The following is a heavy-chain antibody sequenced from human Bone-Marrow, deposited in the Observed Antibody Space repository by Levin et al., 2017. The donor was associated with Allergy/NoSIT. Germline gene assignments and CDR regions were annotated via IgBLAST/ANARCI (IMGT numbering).Heavy chain of an antibody. CDR3: ARVRVAARTPYFDY. V-gene: IGHV3-64*01. CDR1: GFTFSSYA. CDR2: ISSDGGST. D-gene: IGHD2-15*01. Sequence: ASVKVSCAASGFTFSSYAMQWVRQAPGKGLEYVSAISSDGGSTYYANSVKGRFTISRDNSKNTVYLQMGSLRAEDMAVYYCARVRVAARTPYFDYWGQGTLVTVSS. J-gene: IGHJ4*02.